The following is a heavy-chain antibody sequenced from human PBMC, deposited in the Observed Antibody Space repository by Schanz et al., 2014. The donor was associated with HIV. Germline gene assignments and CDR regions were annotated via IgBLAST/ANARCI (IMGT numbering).Heavy chain of an antibody. D-gene: IGHD3-3*01. CDR2: IWYDGSNK. CDR1: GFTFSNFW. V-gene: IGHV3-33*08. CDR3: ARARFGD. J-gene: IGHJ4*03. Sequence: EQLLESGGGLVQPGGSLRLSCVASGFTFSNFWLSWVRQAPGKGLERVAVIWYDGSNKYYADSVKGRFTISRDNSKKTLYLQMNSLSAADTAVYFCARARFGDWGQGTLVTVSS.